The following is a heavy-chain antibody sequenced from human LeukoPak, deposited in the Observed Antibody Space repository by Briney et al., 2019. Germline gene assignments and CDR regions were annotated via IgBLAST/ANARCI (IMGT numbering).Heavy chain of an antibody. CDR1: GGSISSYY. Sequence: SETLSLTCTVSGGSISSYYWSWIRQPPGKGLEWIGYIYYSGSTNYNPSLKSRVTISVDTSKNQFSLKLSSVTAADTAVYYCARGSYSPVEIDYWGQGTLVTVSS. CDR2: IYYSGST. D-gene: IGHD5-18*01. CDR3: ARGSYSPVEIDY. J-gene: IGHJ4*02. V-gene: IGHV4-59*01.